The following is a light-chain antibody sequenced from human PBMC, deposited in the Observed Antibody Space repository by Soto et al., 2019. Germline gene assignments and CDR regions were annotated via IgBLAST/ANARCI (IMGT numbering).Light chain of an antibody. Sequence: EIVLTQSPGTLSLSPGERATLSCRASQIVSSTYLAWFQQKPGQAPRLLIYGASTRATGIPDRFSGSGSGTDSTLTIGGLEPEDFALYYCQQYGVTPPNSFGGGTKVEV. CDR3: QQYGVTPPNS. V-gene: IGKV3-20*01. CDR1: QIVSSTY. CDR2: GAS. J-gene: IGKJ4*01.